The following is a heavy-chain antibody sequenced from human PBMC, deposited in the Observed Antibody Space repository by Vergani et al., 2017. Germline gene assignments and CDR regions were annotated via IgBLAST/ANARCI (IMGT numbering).Heavy chain of an antibody. CDR1: GFTFSSHA. CDR2: IKNTGDST. CDR3: GRGSDNYN. V-gene: IGHV3-23*01. Sequence: EVQLLESGGGLVQPGGPLRLSCAASGFTFSSHAMSWVRQGHGQGLEWVSSIKNTGDSTHYADSVKGRFTISRDNSKNTLYLQMNSLRVEDTAVYYCGRGSDNYNWGQGTLVTVSS. D-gene: IGHD5-24*01. J-gene: IGHJ4*02.